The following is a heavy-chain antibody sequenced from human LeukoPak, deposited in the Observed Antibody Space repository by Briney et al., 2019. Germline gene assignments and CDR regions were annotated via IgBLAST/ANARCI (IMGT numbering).Heavy chain of an antibody. CDR2: ISGSGGST. CDR3: AKASGGGYSYGPIDY. V-gene: IGHV3-23*01. Sequence: GGSLRLSCAASGFTFSSYAMSWVRQAPGKGLEWVSAISGSGGSTYYADSVKGRFTISRDNSKNTLYLQMNSLRAEDTAVYYCAKASGGGYSYGPIDYWGQGTLVTVSS. D-gene: IGHD5-18*01. CDR1: GFTFSSYA. J-gene: IGHJ4*02.